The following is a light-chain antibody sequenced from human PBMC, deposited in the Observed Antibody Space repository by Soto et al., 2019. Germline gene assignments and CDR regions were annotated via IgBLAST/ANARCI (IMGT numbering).Light chain of an antibody. CDR3: LSGHSRP. J-gene: IGKJ4*01. CDR1: QGLSSY. V-gene: IGKV1-12*02. Sequence: DIQMPQSPSSVSASVGDRVTITCRASQGLSSYLAWYQQKPGKAPKLLIYAASNLQSGVPSRFSDSGSGTDFTLTISSLQPEDFATYFCLSGHSRPFGGGTKVEIK. CDR2: AAS.